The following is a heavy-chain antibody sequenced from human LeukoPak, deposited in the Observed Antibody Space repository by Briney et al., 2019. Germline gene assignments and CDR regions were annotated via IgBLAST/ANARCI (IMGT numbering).Heavy chain of an antibody. Sequence: SETLSLTCTVSGGSISSSSYYWGWIRQPPGKGLEWIGSIYYSGSTYYNPSLKSRVTISVDTSKNQFSLKLSSVTAADKAVYYCARVSGVVDYWGQGTLVTVSS. CDR3: ARVSGVVDY. CDR2: IYYSGST. D-gene: IGHD3-3*01. CDR1: GGSISSSSYY. J-gene: IGHJ4*02. V-gene: IGHV4-39*01.